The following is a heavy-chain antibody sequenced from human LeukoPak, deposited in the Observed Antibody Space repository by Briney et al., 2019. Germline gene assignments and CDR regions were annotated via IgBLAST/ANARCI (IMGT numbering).Heavy chain of an antibody. CDR1: GGSFSAYY. CDR2: LSHSGST. J-gene: IGHJ6*04. Sequence: SETLCLTCAVYGGSFSAYYWSWIRDPPGKGLEGRGELSHSGSTSFNPSLKSRVTISVDTSKNQLSLNLTSVTAADTAVYYCTRELVYPYYDILTGDYIDYYCGMDVWGKGTTVTVSS. D-gene: IGHD3-9*01. CDR3: TRELVYPYYDILTGDYIDYYCGMDV. V-gene: IGHV4-34*01.